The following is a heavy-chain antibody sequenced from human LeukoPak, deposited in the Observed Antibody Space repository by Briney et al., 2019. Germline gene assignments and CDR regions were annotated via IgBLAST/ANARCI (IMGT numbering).Heavy chain of an antibody. Sequence: SETLSLTCAVYGGSLSGYYWSWIRQAPEKGLEWIGEIHYGGSTKYNLSLNSRVTISVDTSKNQFSLQMNSVTAADTAVYYCARHYGHAFDYWGQGALVTVSS. V-gene: IGHV4-34*01. CDR2: IHYGGST. CDR1: GGSLSGYY. J-gene: IGHJ4*02. D-gene: IGHD3-16*01. CDR3: ARHYGHAFDY.